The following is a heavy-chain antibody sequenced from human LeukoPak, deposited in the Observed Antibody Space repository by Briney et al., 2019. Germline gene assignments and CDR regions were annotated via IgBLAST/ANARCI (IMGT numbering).Heavy chain of an antibody. V-gene: IGHV1-2*02. Sequence: GASVKVSCESSGYTFTDYYIQWVRQAPGQGLEWMGWMNPNSGGTNYAQKFKGRVTMTRDTSISTAYMEVSGLRSDDTAIYFCARGLYCSNGVCHTEFDHWGQGTLVTVSS. CDR1: GYTFTDYY. CDR2: MNPNSGGT. J-gene: IGHJ4*02. CDR3: ARGLYCSNGVCHTEFDH. D-gene: IGHD2-8*01.